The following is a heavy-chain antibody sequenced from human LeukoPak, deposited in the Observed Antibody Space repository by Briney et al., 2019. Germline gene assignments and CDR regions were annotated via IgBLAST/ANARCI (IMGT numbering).Heavy chain of an antibody. CDR1: GYTFTGYY. D-gene: IGHD2-2*01. Sequence: ASVKVSCKASGYTFTGYYMHWVRQAPGQGLEWMGWLSPNTGGTNYAQKFQGRVTMTRDTAITTGYMELSGLRSDDTAVYYCTRVSNAWPNYFFDFWGQGTLVTVSS. J-gene: IGHJ4*02. V-gene: IGHV1-2*02. CDR3: TRVSNAWPNYFFDF. CDR2: LSPNTGGT.